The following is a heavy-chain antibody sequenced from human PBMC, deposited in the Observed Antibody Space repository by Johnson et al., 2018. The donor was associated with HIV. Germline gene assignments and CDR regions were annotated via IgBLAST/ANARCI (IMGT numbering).Heavy chain of an antibody. CDR3: ARERVVQGDPDAFDI. J-gene: IGHJ3*02. V-gene: IGHV3-30*03. CDR1: GFSFSSYG. CDR2: ISYDGSNE. Sequence: VQLVESGGGVVQPGRSLRLSCAASGFSFSSYGMHWVRQAPGKRLEWVAAISYDGSNEYYADSVKGRFTISRDNAKNSLYLQMNSLRAEDTALYYCARERVVQGDPDAFDIWGQGTMVTVSS. D-gene: IGHD3-16*01.